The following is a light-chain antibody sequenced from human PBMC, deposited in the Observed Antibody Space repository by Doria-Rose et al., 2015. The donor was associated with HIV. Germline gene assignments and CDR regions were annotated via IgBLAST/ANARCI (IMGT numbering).Light chain of an antibody. J-gene: IGKJ2*01. CDR2: AAS. CDR3: QQYHTTLPYT. V-gene: IGKV1-NL1*01. CDR1: QDISNS. Sequence: MTQSPSSLSASVGDRVTITCRASQDISNSLAWYQQRPGKAPSLLLYAASRLETGVPSRFSGSGSGTDFALTISSLRPEDYATYYCQQYHTTLPYTFGQGTKLEI.